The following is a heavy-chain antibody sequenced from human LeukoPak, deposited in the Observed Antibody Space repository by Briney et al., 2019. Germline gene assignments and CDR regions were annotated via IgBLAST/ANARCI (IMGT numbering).Heavy chain of an antibody. CDR1: RFTFSSYG. CDR3: AKWAFSGVTMVQGALFDY. CDR2: ISYDGSKK. V-gene: IGHV3-30*18. Sequence: GGSLRLSCAASRFTFSSYGMHWVRHAPGKGLEWVAVISYDGSKKDYADSVKGRFTISRDNSKNTLYLQMNSLRAEDTAVYYCAKWAFSGVTMVQGALFDYWGQGTLVTVSS. J-gene: IGHJ4*02. D-gene: IGHD3-10*01.